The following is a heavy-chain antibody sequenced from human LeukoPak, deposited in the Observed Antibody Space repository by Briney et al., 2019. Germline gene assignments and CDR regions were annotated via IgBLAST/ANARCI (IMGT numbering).Heavy chain of an antibody. CDR1: GYTFTSYG. CDR2: ISAYNGNT. Sequence: ASVKVSCKASGYTFTSYGISWVRQAPGQGLEWMGWISAYNGNTNYAQKLQGRVTMTTDTSTSTAYMELSSLRSEDTAVYYCARVRDLLWEYYFDYWGQGTLVTVSS. V-gene: IGHV1-18*01. CDR3: ARVRDLLWEYYFDY. J-gene: IGHJ4*02. D-gene: IGHD3-16*01.